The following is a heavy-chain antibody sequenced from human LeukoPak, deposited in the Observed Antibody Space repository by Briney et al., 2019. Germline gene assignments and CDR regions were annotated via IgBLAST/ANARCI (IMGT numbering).Heavy chain of an antibody. CDR3: AKTAASSIAS. V-gene: IGHV6-1*01. CDR1: GDSVSSNSAA. D-gene: IGHD2-15*01. J-gene: IGHJ5*01. CDR2: TYYRSKWYN. Sequence: SQTPSLTCAISGDSVSSNSAAWNWIRQSPSRGLEWLGRTYYRSKWYNHYAVSVKSRIIINPDTSKNQFSLQLNSVTPEDTAVYYRAKTAASSIASWGQGTLVTVSS.